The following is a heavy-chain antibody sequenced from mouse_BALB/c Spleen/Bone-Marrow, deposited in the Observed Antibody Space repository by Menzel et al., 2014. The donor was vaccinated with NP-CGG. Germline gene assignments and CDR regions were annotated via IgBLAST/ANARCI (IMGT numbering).Heavy chain of an antibody. V-gene: IGHV1-67*01. Sequence: VQLQEPGAELVRPGVSVKISCKGSGYTFTDYAVHWVKQSHTKSLEWIGLISSYYGDATYNQKFKGKAAMTVDKSSSTAFLELARLTSEDSAINYCARSGKVRNAMDYWGQGTSATVSS. CDR2: ISSYYGDA. CDR1: GYTFTDYA. J-gene: IGHJ4*01. CDR3: ARSGKVRNAMDY. D-gene: IGHD2-14*01.